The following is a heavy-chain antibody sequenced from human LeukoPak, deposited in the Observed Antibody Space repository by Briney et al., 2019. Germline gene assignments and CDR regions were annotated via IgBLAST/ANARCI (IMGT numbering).Heavy chain of an antibody. CDR3: ARNPSTALDY. J-gene: IGHJ4*02. V-gene: IGHV1-18*01. D-gene: IGHD4-17*01. CDR2: ISSYNGNT. Sequence: ASVKVSCKASGYTFTSYGISWVRHAHGQGLEWMGWISSYNGNTNYAQKLQGRVTMTTDTSTSTAYMELRSLRSDDTAVYYCARNPSTALDYWGQGTLVTVSS. CDR1: GYTFTSYG.